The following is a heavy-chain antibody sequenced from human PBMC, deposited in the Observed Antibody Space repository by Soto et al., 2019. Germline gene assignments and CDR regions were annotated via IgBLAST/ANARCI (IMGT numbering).Heavy chain of an antibody. CDR2: ISYDGSNK. J-gene: IGHJ6*02. CDR3: AKDPSRGVAARPYYYYGMDV. V-gene: IGHV3-30*18. D-gene: IGHD6-6*01. Sequence: SLRLSCAASGFTFSSYGMHWVRQAPGKGLEWVAVISYDGSNKYYADSVKGRFTISRDNSKNTLYLQMNSLRAEDTAVYYCAKDPSRGVAARPYYYYGMDVWGQGTTVTVSS. CDR1: GFTFSSYG.